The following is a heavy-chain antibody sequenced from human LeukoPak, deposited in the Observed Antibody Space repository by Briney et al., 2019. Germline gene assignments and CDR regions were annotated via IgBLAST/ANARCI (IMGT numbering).Heavy chain of an antibody. CDR1: GFTFSSYW. CDR3: ARVGTVAGTGYFDY. J-gene: IGHJ4*02. V-gene: IGHV3-74*01. CDR2: INSDGSIT. D-gene: IGHD6-19*01. Sequence: GGSLRLSCAASGFTFSSYWTHWVRQAPGKGLVWVSRINSDGSITSYADSVKGRFTISRDNAKNTLYLQMNSLRAEDTAVFYCARVGTVAGTGYFDYWGQGTLVTVSS.